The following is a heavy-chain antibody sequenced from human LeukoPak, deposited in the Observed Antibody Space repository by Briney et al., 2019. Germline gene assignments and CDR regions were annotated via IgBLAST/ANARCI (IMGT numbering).Heavy chain of an antibody. Sequence: PSETLSLTCTVSGFSISSGYYWDWIRPPPGKGLEWIGSINHSGSTYYNPSLKSRFTMSADTSKNQFSLILSSVTAADTAVYYCARVDATMIRAFDIWGQGTMVTVSS. CDR1: GFSISSGYY. V-gene: IGHV4-38-2*02. CDR2: INHSGST. D-gene: IGHD3-10*01. J-gene: IGHJ3*02. CDR3: ARVDATMIRAFDI.